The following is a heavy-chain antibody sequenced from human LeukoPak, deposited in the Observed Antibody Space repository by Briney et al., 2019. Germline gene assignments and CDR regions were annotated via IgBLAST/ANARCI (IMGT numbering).Heavy chain of an antibody. D-gene: IGHD2-2*01. J-gene: IGHJ4*02. CDR1: VYTFINYA. Sequence: PSVNVSPKASVYTFINYAIHWVRHAPGQRLEWMGWNNADNGNTEYSQNFQGRVHIPRDTSATTAYMELSSLRSEDTGGYYCARGCSSDWLFDYWGQGTVVTV. V-gene: IGHV1-3*01. CDR3: ARGCSSDWLFDY. CDR2: NNADNGNT.